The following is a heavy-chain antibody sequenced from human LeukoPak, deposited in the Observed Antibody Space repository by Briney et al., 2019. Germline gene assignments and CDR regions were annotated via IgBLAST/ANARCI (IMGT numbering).Heavy chain of an antibody. Sequence: GESLKISCKGSGYSFTSYWIGWVRQKSGKGLEWMGNIDPSDSDTRHSPSFQGQVTISADKSISTAYLQWSSLKASDTAMYYCARLNDILTGPFDYWGQGTLVTVSS. D-gene: IGHD3-9*01. CDR3: ARLNDILTGPFDY. CDR1: GYSFTSYW. CDR2: IDPSDSDT. J-gene: IGHJ4*02. V-gene: IGHV5-51*01.